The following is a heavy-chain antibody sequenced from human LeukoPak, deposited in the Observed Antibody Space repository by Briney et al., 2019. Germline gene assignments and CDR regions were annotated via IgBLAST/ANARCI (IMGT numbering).Heavy chain of an antibody. V-gene: IGHV3-7*01. CDR3: AKESAYPIITNDD. CDR2: IRREGNEK. J-gene: IGHJ4*02. CDR1: GLTFSCYW. D-gene: IGHD3-10*01. Sequence: GASLRLSCAASGLTFSCYWMSCVRQAPGEGLERVAKIRREGNEKNYVAAVRGRFYTSRDNAKYALYVQMDSLRADDTAVYYCAKESAYPIITNDDWGQGALVTDSS.